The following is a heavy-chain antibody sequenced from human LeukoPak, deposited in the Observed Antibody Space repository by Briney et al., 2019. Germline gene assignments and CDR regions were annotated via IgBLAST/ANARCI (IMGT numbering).Heavy chain of an antibody. V-gene: IGHV3-11*03. CDR2: INGTAIDT. CDR3: LTRSLVAVTGNYYMDV. D-gene: IGHD6-19*01. J-gene: IGHJ6*03. Sequence: SLTLSRAASQCTFIDYYISWMRPPPAKGVAGVAAINGTAIDTDYADSVKGRFTISRDYSKNILYLQMNRLRAEDTAVYYCLTRSLVAVTGNYYMDVWGKGTTVTVSS. CDR1: QCTFIDYY.